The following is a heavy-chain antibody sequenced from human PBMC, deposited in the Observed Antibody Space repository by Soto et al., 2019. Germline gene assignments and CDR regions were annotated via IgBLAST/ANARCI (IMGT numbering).Heavy chain of an antibody. CDR2: IYSGVST. CDR3: ARGPSGDKVDY. CDR1: GGSISNGYYS. Sequence: SETLSLTCTVSGGSISNGYYSWSWIRQSPEKGLEWIGHIYSGVSTYSNPSLNGRLTISIDTSKNQFSLSLSSVTAADTAVYYCARGPSGDKVDYWGQGSLVTVSS. J-gene: IGHJ4*02. V-gene: IGHV4-30-4*01. D-gene: IGHD7-27*01.